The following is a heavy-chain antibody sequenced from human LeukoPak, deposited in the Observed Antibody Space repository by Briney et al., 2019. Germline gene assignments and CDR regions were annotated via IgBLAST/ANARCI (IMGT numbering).Heavy chain of an antibody. D-gene: IGHD1-7*01. J-gene: IGHJ3*02. CDR3: ARTSRLNWNYAHDAFDI. CDR2: ISSSSYI. Sequence: GSLILSCPASGFIFSNYSMNWVRHPPGTRLGWGSSISSSSYIYYADSVKGRFTISRDNAKNSLYLQMNSLRAEDTAVYYCARTSRLNWNYAHDAFDIWGQGTMVTVSS. CDR1: GFIFSNYS. V-gene: IGHV3-21*01.